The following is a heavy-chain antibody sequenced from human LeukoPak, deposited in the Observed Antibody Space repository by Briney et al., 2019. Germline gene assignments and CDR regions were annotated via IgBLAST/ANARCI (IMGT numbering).Heavy chain of an antibody. J-gene: IGHJ4*02. V-gene: IGHV3-23*01. Sequence: PGGSLRLSCVGSGFTSIAYALTWARQAPGKGLEWVSGISGGGVTTYYADSVKGRFTISRDNSKNTLYLQMNNLRAEDTAVYYCAKGGWLDNYWGQGTLVTVSS. D-gene: IGHD6-19*01. CDR3: AKGGWLDNY. CDR1: GFTSIAYA. CDR2: ISGGGVTT.